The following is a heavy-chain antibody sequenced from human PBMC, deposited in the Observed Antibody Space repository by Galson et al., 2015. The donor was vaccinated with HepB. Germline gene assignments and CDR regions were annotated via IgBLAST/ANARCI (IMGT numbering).Heavy chain of an antibody. CDR3: ARAGYSSSWWAYY. Sequence: SVKVSCKASGYTFTGYYMHWVRQAPGQGLEWMGWINPNSGGTSYAQKFQGRVTMTRDTSTSTVYMELSSLRSEDTAVYYCARAGYSSSWWAYYWGQGTLVTVSS. CDR2: INPNSGGT. D-gene: IGHD6-13*01. CDR1: GYTFTGYY. V-gene: IGHV1-2*02. J-gene: IGHJ4*02.